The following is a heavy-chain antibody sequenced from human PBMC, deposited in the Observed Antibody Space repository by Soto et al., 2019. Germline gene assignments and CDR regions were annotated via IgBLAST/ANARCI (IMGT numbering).Heavy chain of an antibody. V-gene: IGHV3-30*18. CDR2: ISFDGSIQ. Sequence: QVQLVESGGGVVQPGRSLRLSCAASGFMFNAYGMHWVRQAPGNGLEWVAVISFDGSIQYYEESVKGRFTISRDNSKNTLYLQMHSLRADDTGVYFCVKAGTMAGTGTTPRSFDIWGRGTMVTVSS. D-gene: IGHD1-1*01. J-gene: IGHJ3*02. CDR3: VKAGTMAGTGTTPRSFDI. CDR1: GFMFNAYG.